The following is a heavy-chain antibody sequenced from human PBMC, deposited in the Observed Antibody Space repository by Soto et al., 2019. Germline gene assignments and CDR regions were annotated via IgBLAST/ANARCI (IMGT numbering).Heavy chain of an antibody. CDR1: GFTFSDYW. D-gene: IGHD3-22*01. Sequence: PGGSLRLSCAASGFTFSDYWMHWVRQAPGKGLDWVSRIKNDGTGTLYADSVKGRLSISRDNAKNSLYLQMNSLRAEDTAVYYCARYDISGYYWPYYSYASHVWCQATTGTVSS. CDR3: ARYDISGYYWPYYSYASHV. CDR2: IKNDGTGT. J-gene: IGHJ6*02. V-gene: IGHV3-74*03.